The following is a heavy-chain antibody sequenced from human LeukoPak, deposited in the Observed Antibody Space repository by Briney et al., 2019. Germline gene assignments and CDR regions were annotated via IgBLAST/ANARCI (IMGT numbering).Heavy chain of an antibody. CDR2: IYYSGST. CDR3: ARDRAYDILTGYPYR. CDR1: GGSISSSNW. D-gene: IGHD3-9*01. V-gene: IGHV4-4*02. Sequence: SETLSLTCAVSGGSISSSNWWSWVRPPPGKGLEWIGSIYYSGSTYYNPSLKSRVTISVDTSKNQFSLKLSSVTAADTAVYYCARDRAYDILTGYPYRWGQGTLVTVSS. J-gene: IGHJ5*02.